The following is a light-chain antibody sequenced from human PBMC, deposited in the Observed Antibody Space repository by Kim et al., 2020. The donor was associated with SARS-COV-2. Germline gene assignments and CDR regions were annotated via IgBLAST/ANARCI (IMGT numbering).Light chain of an antibody. CDR1: SSNIGSNT. Sequence: QSVLTQPPSASGTPGQRVTISCSGSSSNIGSNTVNWYQQLPGTAPILLIYSNNQRPSGVPGRFSGCKSGTSASLAISGLQSEDEADYYCAAWDDSLRVFGTGTQLTVL. V-gene: IGLV1-44*01. CDR2: SNN. CDR3: AAWDDSLRV. J-gene: IGLJ1*01.